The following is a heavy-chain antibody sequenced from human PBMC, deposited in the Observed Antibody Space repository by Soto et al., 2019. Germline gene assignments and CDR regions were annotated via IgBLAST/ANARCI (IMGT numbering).Heavy chain of an antibody. D-gene: IGHD1-26*01. CDR3: ARRRDGTYALDY. CDR2: IYWDGDK. Sequence: QITLKESGPTLVKPTQTLTLTCTFSGFSLSTNGVGVGWIRQPPGKALEWLALIYWDGDKRYSPSLRSRLTLTKDTSKNQVVLTMTNMDPVDTATYYCARRRDGTYALDYWGQGTLVTVPS. CDR1: GFSLSTNGVG. J-gene: IGHJ4*02. V-gene: IGHV2-5*02.